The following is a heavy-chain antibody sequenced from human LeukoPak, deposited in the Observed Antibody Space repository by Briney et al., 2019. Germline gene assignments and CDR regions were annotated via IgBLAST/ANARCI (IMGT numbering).Heavy chain of an antibody. CDR3: ATSKLHSAYCSGGSCYPRYLAFDI. D-gene: IGHD2-15*01. CDR1: GGSISSGPYY. V-gene: IGHV4-39*07. Sequence: SETLSLTCTVSGGSISSGPYYWGWIRQPPGKGLEWIGSIYYSGTTFYMPSLKSRVTISVGTSKNQFSLKLSSVTAADTAVYYCATSKLHSAYCSGGSCYPRYLAFDIWGQGTMVTVSS. J-gene: IGHJ3*02. CDR2: IYYSGTT.